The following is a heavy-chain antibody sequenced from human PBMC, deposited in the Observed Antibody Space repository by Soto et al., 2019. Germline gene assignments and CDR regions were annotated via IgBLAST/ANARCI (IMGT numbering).Heavy chain of an antibody. V-gene: IGHV1-69*06. CDR1: GYTFTSYG. D-gene: IGHD2-15*01. J-gene: IGHJ4*02. Sequence: ASVKVSCKASGYTFTSYGISWVRQAPGRGLEWMGGTGSGTGPGNHAQKFQGRLTVTADKSTSTVYMELTNLSSEDTAVYYCARRDSGGFYRVFDSWGQGTLVTVSS. CDR2: TGSGTGPG. CDR3: ARRDSGGFYRVFDS.